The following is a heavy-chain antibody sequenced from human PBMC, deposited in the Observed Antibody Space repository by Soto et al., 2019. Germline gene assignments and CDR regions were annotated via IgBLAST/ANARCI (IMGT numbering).Heavy chain of an antibody. Sequence: QVQLVESGGGVVQPGRSLRLSCAASGFTFSSYAMHWVRQAPGKGLEWVAVISYDGSNKYYADSVKGRFTISRDNSKKQLYRQMNSLRAEDTDVYYCARGGYYVSSGCYFDYWGQGTLVTVSS. CDR3: ARGGYYVSSGCYFDY. CDR1: GFTFSSYA. J-gene: IGHJ4*02. D-gene: IGHD3-22*01. V-gene: IGHV3-30-3*01. CDR2: ISYDGSNK.